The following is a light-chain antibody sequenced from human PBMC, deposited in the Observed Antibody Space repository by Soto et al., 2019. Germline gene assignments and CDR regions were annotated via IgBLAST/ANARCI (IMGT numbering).Light chain of an antibody. Sequence: QSALTQPVSVSGSPGQSITISCTGTSSDVGGYNYVSWYQQHPGKAPKLMIYEVSNRPSGVSKRFSGSKSGNTASLTISGLQAEDEADYYCSSYTSSSTLVFGGGTKVTVL. V-gene: IGLV2-14*01. J-gene: IGLJ2*01. CDR1: SSDVGGYNY. CDR2: EVS. CDR3: SSYTSSSTLV.